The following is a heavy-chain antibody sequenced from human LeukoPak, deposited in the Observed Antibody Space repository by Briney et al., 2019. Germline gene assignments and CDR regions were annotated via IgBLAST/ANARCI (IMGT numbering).Heavy chain of an antibody. J-gene: IGHJ4*02. CDR3: ASESPSSSSRTLDY. CDR1: GFTFSSYA. V-gene: IGHV3-23*01. CDR2: ISGSGGST. Sequence: GGSLRLSCAASGFTFSSYAMSWVRQAPGKGLEWVSAISGSGGSTYYADSVKGRFTISRDNSKNTLYLQMNTLRAEDTAVYYCASESPSSSSRTLDYWGQGTLVTVSS. D-gene: IGHD2-2*01.